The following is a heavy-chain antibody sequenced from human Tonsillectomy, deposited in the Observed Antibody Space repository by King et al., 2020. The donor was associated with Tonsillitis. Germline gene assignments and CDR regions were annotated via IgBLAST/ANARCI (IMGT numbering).Heavy chain of an antibody. CDR1: GGSISSYY. D-gene: IGHD3-3*01. CDR2: IYTSGST. J-gene: IGHJ6*02. V-gene: IGHV4-4*07. Sequence: QLQESGPGLVKPSETLSLTCTVSGGSISSYYWSWIRQPAGKGLEWIGRIYTSGSTNYNPSLKSRVTMSVDTSKNQFSLQLSSVTAADTAVYYCARDCDFWSGYYLYYGMDVWGQGTTVTVSS. CDR3: ARDCDFWSGYYLYYGMDV.